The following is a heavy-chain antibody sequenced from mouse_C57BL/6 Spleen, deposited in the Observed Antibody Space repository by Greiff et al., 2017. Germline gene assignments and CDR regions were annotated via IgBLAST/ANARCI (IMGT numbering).Heavy chain of an antibody. CDR2: ISDGGSYT. D-gene: IGHD1-1*01. Sequence: EVLLQESGGGLVKPGGSLKLSCAASGFTFSSYAMSWVRQTPEKRLEWVATISDGGSYTYYPDNVKGRFTISRDNAKNNLYLQMSQLKSEDTAMYYCARDYYGSSPDYWGQGTTLTGAS. CDR1: GFTFSSYA. CDR3: ARDYYGSSPDY. J-gene: IGHJ2*01. V-gene: IGHV5-4*01.